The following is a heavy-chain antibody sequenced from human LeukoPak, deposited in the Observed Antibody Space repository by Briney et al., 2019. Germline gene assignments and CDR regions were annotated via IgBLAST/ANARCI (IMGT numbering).Heavy chain of an antibody. CDR3: ARDRERYLDY. Sequence: PGGSLRLSCAASGFTFSSYWMHWVRQAPGKGLVWVSCINSDGSSTSYADSVKGRFTISRDSAKNTLYLQMNSLRAGDTAVYYCARDRERYLDYWGQGTLVTVSS. D-gene: IGHD1-1*01. J-gene: IGHJ4*02. CDR2: INSDGSST. CDR1: GFTFSSYW. V-gene: IGHV3-74*01.